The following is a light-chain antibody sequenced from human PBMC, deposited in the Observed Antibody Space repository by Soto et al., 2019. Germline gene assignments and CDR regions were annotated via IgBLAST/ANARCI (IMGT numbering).Light chain of an antibody. J-gene: IGLJ1*01. CDR3: CSYTGNYV. Sequence: QSVLTQPPSVSGAPGQRVTISCTGSSSNIGAGYDVHWYQQLPGRAPKLMIYEGSKRPSGVSNRFSGSKSGNTASLTISGLQAEDEADYYCCSYTGNYVFGTGTKLTVL. V-gene: IGLV1-40*01. CDR2: EGS. CDR1: SSNIGAGYD.